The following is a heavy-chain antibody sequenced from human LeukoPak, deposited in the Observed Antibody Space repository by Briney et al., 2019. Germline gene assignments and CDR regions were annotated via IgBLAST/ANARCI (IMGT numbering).Heavy chain of an antibody. CDR3: ARDRLAYGSGSYRGGY. J-gene: IGHJ4*02. V-gene: IGHV1-18*01. Sequence: ASVKVSCKASGYTFTSYGISWVRQAPGQGLEWMGWISAYNGNTNYAQKLQGRVTMTTDTSTSTAHMELRSLRSDDTAVYYCARDRLAYGSGSYRGGYWGQGTLVTVSS. CDR2: ISAYNGNT. CDR1: GYTFTSYG. D-gene: IGHD3-10*01.